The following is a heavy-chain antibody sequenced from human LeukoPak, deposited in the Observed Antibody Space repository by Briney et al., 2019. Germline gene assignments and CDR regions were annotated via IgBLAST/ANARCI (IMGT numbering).Heavy chain of an antibody. D-gene: IGHD6-19*01. CDR1: GFPFSSDA. J-gene: IGHJ5*02. CDR3: AKGAYGSGSYDT. Sequence: PGGSLRLSCAGSGFPFSSDAMNWVRQAPGKGLEWVSAISGSGGSTYYADSVKGRLTISRDNSKNTLYLQMNSLRAEDTAVYYCAKGAYGSGSYDTWAQGTLVTVSS. V-gene: IGHV3-23*01. CDR2: ISGSGGST.